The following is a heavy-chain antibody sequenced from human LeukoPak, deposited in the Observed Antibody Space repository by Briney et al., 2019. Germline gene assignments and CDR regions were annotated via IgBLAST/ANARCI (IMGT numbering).Heavy chain of an antibody. J-gene: IGHJ4*02. Sequence: PGGSLRLSCAASEFTVSSNYMSWVRQAPGKGLEWVSLIYSDGSAYYADSVKGRFTISRDNSKNTLYLQMNSLRAEDTAVYYCARNWFSTYFDYWGQGTLVTVSS. V-gene: IGHV3-53*01. CDR3: ARNWFSTYFDY. CDR2: IYSDGSA. D-gene: IGHD3-10*01. CDR1: EFTVSSNY.